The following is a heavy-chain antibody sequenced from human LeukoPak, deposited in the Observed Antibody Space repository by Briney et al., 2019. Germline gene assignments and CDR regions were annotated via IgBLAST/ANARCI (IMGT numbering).Heavy chain of an antibody. D-gene: IGHD3-16*02. Sequence: GGSLRLPCAASGFTFNSFAMNWVRQAPGKGLEWVSSISGSDGSSHYADFVKGRFTISGDNSKNTLHLQMNSLRAEDTAVYYCAKSLGVGGYTRYKGFDQWGQGTLVTVSS. V-gene: IGHV3-23*01. CDR1: GFTFNSFA. J-gene: IGHJ4*02. CDR2: ISGSDGSS. CDR3: AKSLGVGGYTRYKGFDQ.